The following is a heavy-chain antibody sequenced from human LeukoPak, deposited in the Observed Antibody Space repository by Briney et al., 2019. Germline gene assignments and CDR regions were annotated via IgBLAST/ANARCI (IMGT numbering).Heavy chain of an antibody. CDR3: SRDFLGSDVFDI. V-gene: IGHV4-31*03. CDR1: GGSISSGGYY. J-gene: IGHJ3*02. D-gene: IGHD3-10*01. Sequence: SETLSLTCTVSGGSISSGGYYWSWLRQHPGKGLEWIGYIYYSGSTYYNPSLKSRVTISVETSKNHLSLKLNSVTAADTAVYYCSRDFLGSDVFDIWGQGTMVTVSS. CDR2: IYYSGST.